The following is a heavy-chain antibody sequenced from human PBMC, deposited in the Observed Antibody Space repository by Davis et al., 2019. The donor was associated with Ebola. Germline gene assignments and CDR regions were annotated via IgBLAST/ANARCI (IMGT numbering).Heavy chain of an antibody. CDR1: GYSISSGYY. J-gene: IGHJ4*02. V-gene: IGHV4-38-2*02. D-gene: IGHD3-16*02. CDR2: IYHSGST. CDR3: AREGIMITFRGVIVIRPLAGGFDY. Sequence: SETLSLTCTVSGYSISSGYYWGWIRQPPGKGLEWIGRIYHSGSTYYNPSLKSRVTISVDTSKNQFSLKLSSVTAADTAVYYCAREGIMITFRGVIVIRPLAGGFDYWGQGTLVTVSS.